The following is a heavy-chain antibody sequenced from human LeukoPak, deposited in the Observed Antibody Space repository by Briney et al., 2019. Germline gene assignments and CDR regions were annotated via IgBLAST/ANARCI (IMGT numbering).Heavy chain of an antibody. CDR1: GGSVSSSSYD. CDR2: IYYSGRT. J-gene: IGHJ5*02. V-gene: IGHV4-39*01. Sequence: SETLSLTCTVSGGSVSSSSYDWGWVRQPPGKGLEWIGNIYYSGRTYFNPSLRSRVIISIDTSKNQFSLKMTSVTAADRAVYYXXRRRHDVTAVFDATGGFDPWGQGILVTVSS. CDR3: XRRRHDVTAVFDATGGFDP. D-gene: IGHD5-18*01.